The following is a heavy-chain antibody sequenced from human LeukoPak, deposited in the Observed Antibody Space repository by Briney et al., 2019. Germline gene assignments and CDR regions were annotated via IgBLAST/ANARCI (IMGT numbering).Heavy chain of an antibody. CDR1: GGSISSYY. Sequence: PSETLSLTCTVSGGSISSYYWSWIRQPPGKGLEWIGYIYYSGSTNYNPSLKSRVTISVDTSKNQFSLKLSSVTAADTAVYYCARHAETLEGYGGNSGIDYWGQGTLVTVSS. CDR2: IYYSGST. V-gene: IGHV4-59*08. D-gene: IGHD4-23*01. J-gene: IGHJ4*02. CDR3: ARHAETLEGYGGNSGIDY.